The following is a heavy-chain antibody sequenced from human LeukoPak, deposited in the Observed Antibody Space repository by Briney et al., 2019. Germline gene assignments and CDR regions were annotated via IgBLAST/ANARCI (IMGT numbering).Heavy chain of an antibody. J-gene: IGHJ4*02. D-gene: IGHD6-13*01. Sequence: GGSLRLSCAASGFTFSSYSMNWVRRAPGKGLEWVSSISSSSSYIYYADSVKGRFTISRDNAKNSLYLQMNSLRAEDTAVYYCARPLLGAAAFDYWGQGTLVTVSS. CDR2: ISSSSSYI. CDR3: ARPLLGAAAFDY. V-gene: IGHV3-21*01. CDR1: GFTFSSYS.